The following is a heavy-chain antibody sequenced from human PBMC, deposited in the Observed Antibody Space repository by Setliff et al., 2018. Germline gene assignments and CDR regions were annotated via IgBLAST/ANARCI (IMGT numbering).Heavy chain of an antibody. CDR3: ARVHYETSTYSPTLVDH. J-gene: IGHJ4*02. V-gene: IGHV3-11*01. CDR1: GFSFSDYY. D-gene: IGHD3-22*01. CDR2: ISNDAYTI. Sequence: GGSLRLSCAASGFSFSDYYMMWIRQAPGKGLEWVSYISNDAYTIHYADSMKGRLTISRDNSKNSVFLQMNSLRVEDTAVYYCARVHYETSTYSPTLVDHWGQGALVTVSS.